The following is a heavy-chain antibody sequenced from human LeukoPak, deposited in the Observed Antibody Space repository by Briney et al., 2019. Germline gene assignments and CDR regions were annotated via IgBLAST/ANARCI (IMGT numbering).Heavy chain of an antibody. CDR1: GGSFSGYY. CDR3: ARHDFIGDSILSWYFDL. V-gene: IGHV4-34*01. Sequence: SETLSLTCAVYGGSFSGYYWSWLRQPPGKGLEWVGSVYCRGSTYYNPSLKSRVTISVDTSKNQFSLRLSSVTATDTAVYSCARHDFIGDSILSWYFDLWGRGTLVTVSS. D-gene: IGHD3/OR15-3a*01. J-gene: IGHJ2*01. CDR2: VYCRGST.